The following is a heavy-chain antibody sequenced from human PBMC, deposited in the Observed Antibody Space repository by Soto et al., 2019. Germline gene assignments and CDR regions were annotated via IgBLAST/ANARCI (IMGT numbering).Heavy chain of an antibody. D-gene: IGHD6-13*01. CDR2: ISSSSSYI. CDR3: ARDQGSDSSSWAKYYYYYYGTDV. V-gene: IGHV3-21*01. Sequence: PGGSLRLSCAASGFTFSSYSMNWVRQAPGKGLEWVSSISSSSSYIYYADSVKGRFTISRDNAKNSLYLQMNSLRAEDTAVYYCARDQGSDSSSWAKYYYYYYGTDVWDQGTTVTVSS. J-gene: IGHJ6*02. CDR1: GFTFSSYS.